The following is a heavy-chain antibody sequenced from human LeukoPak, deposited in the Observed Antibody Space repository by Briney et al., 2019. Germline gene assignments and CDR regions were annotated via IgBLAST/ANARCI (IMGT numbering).Heavy chain of an antibody. CDR3: ASDFWSGYYTADY. V-gene: IGHV3-21*01. D-gene: IGHD3-3*01. CDR2: ISSSSSYI. Sequence: PGGSLRHSCAASGFTFSSYSMNWVRQAPGKGLEWVSSISSSSSYIYYADSVKGRFTISRDNAKNPLYLQMNSLRAEDTAVYYCASDFWSGYYTADYWGQGTLVTVSS. J-gene: IGHJ4*02. CDR1: GFTFSSYS.